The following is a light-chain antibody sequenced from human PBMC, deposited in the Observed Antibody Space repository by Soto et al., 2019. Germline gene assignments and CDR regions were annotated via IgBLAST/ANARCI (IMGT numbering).Light chain of an antibody. Sequence: EIVWTQSPGTLSLSPGERATLSCRSSQSVSSSYLAWYQQKPGRAPRLLIYGASSRATGIPDRFSGSGSGTDFTLTISRLEPEDFAVYSCQQYAGSPITFGQGTRLEIK. V-gene: IGKV3-20*01. J-gene: IGKJ5*01. CDR2: GAS. CDR1: QSVSSSY. CDR3: QQYAGSPIT.